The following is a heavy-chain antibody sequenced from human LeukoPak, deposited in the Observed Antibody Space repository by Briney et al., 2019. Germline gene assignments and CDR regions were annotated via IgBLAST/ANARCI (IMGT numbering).Heavy chain of an antibody. Sequence: ASVKVSCKASGYTFTCYYMHWVRQAPGQGLEWMGIINPSGGSTSYAQKFQGRVTMTRDMSTSTVYMELSSLRSEDTAVYYCARDPSYSSSPVYHMDVWGKGTTVTVSS. V-gene: IGHV1-46*01. CDR1: GYTFTCYY. CDR2: INPSGGST. D-gene: IGHD6-6*01. CDR3: ARDPSYSSSPVYHMDV. J-gene: IGHJ6*03.